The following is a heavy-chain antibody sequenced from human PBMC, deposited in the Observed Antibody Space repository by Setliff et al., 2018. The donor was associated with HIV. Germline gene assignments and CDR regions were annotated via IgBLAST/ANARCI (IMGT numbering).Heavy chain of an antibody. Sequence: ASVKVSCKTSGDTFTNYYMHWVRQAPGQGPEWLGIINPSGTYTSYAQKFQGRVTMTRDTSTTTVYMELSGLRSEDTAVYFCARSLGGLAVPSKNYFDPWGQGTLVTVSS. CDR3: ARSLGGLAVPSKNYFDP. V-gene: IGHV1-46*01. CDR2: INPSGTYT. J-gene: IGHJ5*02. D-gene: IGHD1-7*01. CDR1: GDTFTNYY.